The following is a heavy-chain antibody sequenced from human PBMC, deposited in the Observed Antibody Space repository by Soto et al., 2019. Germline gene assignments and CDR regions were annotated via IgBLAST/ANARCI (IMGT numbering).Heavy chain of an antibody. CDR1: ACAISSLYHY. CDR3: AREVGPTYGFGSYYFDF. D-gene: IGHD1-26*01. Sequence: SRILALTSAVSACAISSLYHYWSLILQPPGDGLERIVYIYYTCSTYDNPSLKGRITISVDTSKNQFSLKLSSVTAAVTAGYYCAREVGPTYGFGSYYFDFWGQGTLVTVSS. V-gene: IGHV4-30-4*01. J-gene: IGHJ4*02. CDR2: IYYTCST.